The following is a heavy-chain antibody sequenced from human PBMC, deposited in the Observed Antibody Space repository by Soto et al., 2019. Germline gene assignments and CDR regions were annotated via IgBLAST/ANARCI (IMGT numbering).Heavy chain of an antibody. V-gene: IGHV1-46*01. CDR3: ARDPGFGFGYSYAFAMDV. D-gene: IGHD5-18*01. CDR1: GYTFTSYY. CDR2: INPSGGST. Sequence: ASVKVSCKASGYTFTSYYMHWVRQAPGQGLEWMGIINPSGGSTSYAQKFQGRVTMTRDTSTSTVYMELSSLRSDDTAVYFCARDPGFGFGYSYAFAMDVWGQGTTVTVSS. J-gene: IGHJ6*02.